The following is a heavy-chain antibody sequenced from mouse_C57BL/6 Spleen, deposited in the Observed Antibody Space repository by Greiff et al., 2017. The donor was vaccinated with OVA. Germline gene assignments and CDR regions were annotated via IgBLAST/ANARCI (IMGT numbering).Heavy chain of an antibody. CDR3: ARSDHYYGSSPGYFDV. V-gene: IGHV7-3*01. D-gene: IGHD1-1*01. Sequence: EVQLVESGGGLVQPGGSLSLSCAASGFTFTDYYMSWVRQPPGKALEWLGFIRNKANGYTTEYSVSVKGRFTISRDNSQSNLYLQMNALRAEDSATYYCARSDHYYGSSPGYFDVWGKGTTVTVAS. J-gene: IGHJ1*03. CDR2: IRNKANGYTT. CDR1: GFTFTDYY.